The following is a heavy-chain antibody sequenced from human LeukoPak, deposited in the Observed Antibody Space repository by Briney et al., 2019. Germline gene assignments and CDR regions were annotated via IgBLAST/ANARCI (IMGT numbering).Heavy chain of an antibody. V-gene: IGHV3-64*01. CDR1: GFTFTTYT. CDR3: ARERAFYYFDY. J-gene: IGHJ4*02. Sequence: PGGSLRLSCAASGFTFTTYTIHWVRQAPGKGLEYVSAVVGNGGTTYYANSVKGRFTISRDNSKNTVYLQMGSLRAEGTAVYYCARERAFYYFDYWGQGALVTVSS. CDR2: VVGNGGTT.